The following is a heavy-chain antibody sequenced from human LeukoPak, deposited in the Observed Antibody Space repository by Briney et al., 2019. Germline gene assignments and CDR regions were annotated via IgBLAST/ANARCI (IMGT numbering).Heavy chain of an antibody. CDR1: GGSISSYY. CDR3: ARGTGYSSGWYVDWFDP. J-gene: IGHJ5*02. CDR2: IYYSGST. Sequence: SETLSLTCTVSGGSISSYYWSWIRQPPGKGLEWIGYIYYSGSTNYNPSLKSLVTISEDTSKNQFSLKLSSVTTADTAVYYCARGTGYSSGWYVDWFDPWGQGTLVTVSS. V-gene: IGHV4-59*01. D-gene: IGHD6-19*01.